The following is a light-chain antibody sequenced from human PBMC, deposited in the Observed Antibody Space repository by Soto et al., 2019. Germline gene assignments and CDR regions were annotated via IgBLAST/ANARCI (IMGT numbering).Light chain of an antibody. CDR1: RTVNSI. CDR2: RAS. V-gene: IGKV3-15*01. CDR3: QQYNEWPIT. Sequence: VLTQSPATLSVSPGEGATLSCRASRTVNSILAWYQQRPGQAPRLLIFRASTRAAGIPDRFSGSGSGTDFTLTISSLKPEDFAVYYCQQYNEWPITFGQGTRLEI. J-gene: IGKJ5*01.